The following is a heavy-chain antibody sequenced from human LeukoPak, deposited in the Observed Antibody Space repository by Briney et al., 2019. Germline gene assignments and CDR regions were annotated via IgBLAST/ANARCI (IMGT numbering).Heavy chain of an antibody. D-gene: IGHD3-22*01. Sequence: SQTLSLTCTVSGGSISSGGYYWSWIRQHPGKGLEWIGYIYYSGSTYSNPSLKSRVTISVDTSKNQFSLKLSSVTAADTAVYYCARGYYDSSGYWPNAFDIWGQGTMVTVSS. V-gene: IGHV4-31*03. CDR3: ARGYYDSSGYWPNAFDI. J-gene: IGHJ3*02. CDR1: GGSISSGGYY. CDR2: IYYSGST.